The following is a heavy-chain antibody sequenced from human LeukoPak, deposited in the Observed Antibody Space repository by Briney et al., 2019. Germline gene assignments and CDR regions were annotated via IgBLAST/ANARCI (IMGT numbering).Heavy chain of an antibody. CDR3: ARGDAFSGDH. V-gene: IGHV3-7*04. CDR2: IHPEGNEK. Sequence: GGSLRLSCAASGFTVSSNYMSWVRQAPGRGLEWVANIHPEGNEKYHVESVKGRFTISRDNTKNLLFLQMNGLRVEDTAAYYCARGDAFSGDHWGQGTLVTVSS. J-gene: IGHJ4*02. CDR1: GFTVSSNY.